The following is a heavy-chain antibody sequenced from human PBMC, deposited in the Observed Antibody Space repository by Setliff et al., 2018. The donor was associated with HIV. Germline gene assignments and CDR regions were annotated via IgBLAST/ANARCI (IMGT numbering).Heavy chain of an antibody. V-gene: IGHV4-39*07. J-gene: IGHJ4*02. D-gene: IGHD3-22*01. CDR3: ARLARSSNYYVYFDN. Sequence: KTSETLSLTCIVSGASITRTPYYWGWIRQPPGKGLEWIGSIHHSGTAYDNPSLKSRVTVSVDPSKNQFSLKLTSVTVADTAVYYCARLARSSNYYVYFDNWGQGTLVTVSS. CDR2: IHHSGTA. CDR1: GASITRTPYY.